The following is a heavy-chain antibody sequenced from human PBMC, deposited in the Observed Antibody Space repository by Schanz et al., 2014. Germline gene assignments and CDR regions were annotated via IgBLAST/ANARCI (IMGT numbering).Heavy chain of an antibody. CDR2: IKQDGSEK. D-gene: IGHD3-22*01. Sequence: EVQLLESGGALVQPGGSLRLSCSASGFIFSNSWMSWVRQAPGKGLELVANIKQDGSEKYYVDSVKGRFTITRDNAKTVLYLQMSSLRAENTSVYCCARGREVVAKMFDAWGQGTMVTVSS. V-gene: IGHV3-7*01. J-gene: IGHJ3*01. CDR3: ARGREVVAKMFDA. CDR1: GFIFSNSW.